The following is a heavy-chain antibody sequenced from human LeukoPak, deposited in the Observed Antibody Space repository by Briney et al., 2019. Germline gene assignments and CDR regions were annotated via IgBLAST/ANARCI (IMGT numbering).Heavy chain of an antibody. D-gene: IGHD1-26*01. CDR1: EFTYG. J-gene: IGHJ4*02. Sequence: SGGSLRLSCTASEFTYGMNWVRQAPGKGLECVSSISSSGSNTYYADSVKGRFTISRDNAKNSLYLQMYSLRAEDTAVYYCARDYYGSYAIDYWGQGTLVTVSS. V-gene: IGHV3-21*01. CDR3: ARDYYGSYAIDY. CDR2: ISSSGSNT.